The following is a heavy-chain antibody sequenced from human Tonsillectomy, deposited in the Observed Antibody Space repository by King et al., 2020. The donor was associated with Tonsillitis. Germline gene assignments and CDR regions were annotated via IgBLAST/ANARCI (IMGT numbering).Heavy chain of an antibody. CDR2: INTNTGNP. CDR1: GYTFTNYA. J-gene: IGHJ6*02. Sequence: VQLVESGSELKKPGASVKVSCKASGYTFTNYAMNWVRQAPGQGLEWMGWINTNTGNPTYAQGFTGQFVFSLDTSVSTAYLQISRLRAEDTAVYYCATIGWGLPSAYYYYYGMDVWGQGTTVTVSS. D-gene: IGHD1-26*01. V-gene: IGHV7-4-1*02. CDR3: ATIGWGLPSAYYYYYGMDV.